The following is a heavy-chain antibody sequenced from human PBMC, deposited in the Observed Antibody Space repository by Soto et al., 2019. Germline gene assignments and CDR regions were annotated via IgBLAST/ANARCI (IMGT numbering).Heavy chain of an antibody. CDR1: GGSISSYY. J-gene: IGHJ4*02. V-gene: IGHV4-59*01. CDR2: IYYSGST. Sequence: SETLSLTCTVSGGSISSYYWSWIRQPPGKGLEWIGYIYYSGSTNYNPSLKSRVTISVDTSKNQFSLKLSSVTAADTAVYYCARAGRGSGSYYSNWGQGTLVTVSS. D-gene: IGHD3-10*01. CDR3: ARAGRGSGSYYSN.